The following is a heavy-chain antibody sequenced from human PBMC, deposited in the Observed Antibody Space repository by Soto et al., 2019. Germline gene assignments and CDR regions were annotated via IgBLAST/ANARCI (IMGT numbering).Heavy chain of an antibody. Sequence: SETLSLTCTVSGGSISSSSYYWGWIRQPPGKGLEWIGSIYYSGTTYYNPSLKSRVTISIDVSKNQFSLSLRSLTAADTAVYYCARSREFDYWSQGTLVTVSS. CDR2: IYYSGTT. CDR1: GGSISSSSYY. J-gene: IGHJ4*02. CDR3: ARSREFDY. V-gene: IGHV4-39*07.